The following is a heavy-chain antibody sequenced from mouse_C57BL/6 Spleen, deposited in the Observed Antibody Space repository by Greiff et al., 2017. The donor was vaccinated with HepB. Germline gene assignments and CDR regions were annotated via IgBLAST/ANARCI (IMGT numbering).Heavy chain of an antibody. J-gene: IGHJ1*03. D-gene: IGHD2-1*01. V-gene: IGHV5-16*01. CDR1: GFTFSDYY. Sequence: EVNVVESEGGLVQPGSSMKLSCTASGFTFSDYYMAWVRQVPEKGLEWVANINYDGSSTYYLDSLKSRFIISRDNAKNILYLQMSSLKSEDTATYYCARGGNYKDWYFDVWGTGTTVTVSS. CDR3: ARGGNYKDWYFDV. CDR2: INYDGSST.